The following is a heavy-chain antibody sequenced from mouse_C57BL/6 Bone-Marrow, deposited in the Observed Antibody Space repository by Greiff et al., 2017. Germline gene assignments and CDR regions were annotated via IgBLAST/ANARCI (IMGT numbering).Heavy chain of an antibody. CDR1: GFTFSDYG. J-gene: IGHJ2*01. CDR3: ARKSVGTTVVGCDD. D-gene: IGHD1-1*01. CDR2: ISSGSSTI. V-gene: IGHV5-17*01. Sequence: EVKLVESGGGLVKPGGSLKLSCAASGFTFSDYGMHWVRQAPEKGLEWVAYISSGSSTIYYADTVKGRFTISRDNAKNTLFLQMTSLRSEDTAMYYCARKSVGTTVVGCDDWGQGTTLTVSS.